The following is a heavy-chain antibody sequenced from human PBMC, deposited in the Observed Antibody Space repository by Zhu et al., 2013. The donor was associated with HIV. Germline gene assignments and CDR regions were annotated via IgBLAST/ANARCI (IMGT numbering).Heavy chain of an antibody. CDR1: KYPFVGYY. CDR2: INPNSGGT. CDR3: TRGGSTSRSDYYYGMDV. Sequence: QAELLQSPTEVKKPGASVKVSCKASKYPFVGYYMHWVRQDPGQGPEWMGWINPNSGGTNYAQKFQGRVTMTRDTSISTAYMELTRLRSDDTAVYFCTRGGSTSRSDYYYGMDVWGQGTTVTVSS. J-gene: IGHJ6*02. D-gene: IGHD2-2*01. V-gene: IGHV1-2*02.